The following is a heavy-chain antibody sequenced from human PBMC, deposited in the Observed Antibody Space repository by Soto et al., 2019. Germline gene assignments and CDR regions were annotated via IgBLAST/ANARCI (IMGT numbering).Heavy chain of an antibody. V-gene: IGHV3-21*01. D-gene: IGHD5-18*01. J-gene: IGHJ6*03. CDR2: ISSSSSYI. CDR1: GFTFSSYS. Sequence: GGSLRLSCAASGFTFSSYSMNWVRQAPGKGLEWVSSISSSSSYIYYADSVKGRFTISRDNAKNSLYLQMNSLRAEDTAVYYCAREAGGTAMAVDYYYMDVWGKGTTVTVSS. CDR3: AREAGGTAMAVDYYYMDV.